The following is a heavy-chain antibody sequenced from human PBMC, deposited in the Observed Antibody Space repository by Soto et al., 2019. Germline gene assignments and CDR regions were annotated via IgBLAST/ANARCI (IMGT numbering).Heavy chain of an antibody. CDR3: ARDFTPVVVAATFYYYYYGMDV. CDR2: ISSSGSTI. CDR1: GFTFSSYE. J-gene: IGHJ6*02. D-gene: IGHD2-15*01. Sequence: GGSLRLSCAASGFTFSSYEMNWVRQAPGKGLEWVSYISSSGSTIYYADSVKGRFTISRDNAKNSLYLQMNSLRAEDTAVYYCARDFTPVVVAATFYYYYYGMDVWGQGTTVTVSS. V-gene: IGHV3-48*03.